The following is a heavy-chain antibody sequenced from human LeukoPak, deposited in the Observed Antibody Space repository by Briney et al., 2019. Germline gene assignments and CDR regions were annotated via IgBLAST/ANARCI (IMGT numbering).Heavy chain of an antibody. D-gene: IGHD3-22*01. Sequence: ASVKVSCKASGYTLTSYYMHWVRQAPGQGLEWMGIINPSGGSTSYAQKFQGRVTMTRDTSTSTVYMELSSLRSEDTAVYCCAREDSSGYYSGNYYYYGMDVWGQGTTVTVSS. CDR3: AREDSSGYYSGNYYYYGMDV. CDR1: GYTLTSYY. CDR2: INPSGGST. J-gene: IGHJ6*02. V-gene: IGHV1-46*01.